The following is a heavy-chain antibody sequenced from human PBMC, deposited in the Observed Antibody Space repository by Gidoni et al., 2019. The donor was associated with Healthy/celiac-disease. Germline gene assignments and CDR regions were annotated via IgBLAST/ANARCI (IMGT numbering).Heavy chain of an antibody. CDR2: INHSGST. J-gene: IGHJ6*02. Sequence: QVQLQQWGAGLWKPSETLSLTCAVYGGSFRGYYWSWIRQPPGKGLDGIGEINHSGSTNYNPSLKSRVTISVDTSKNQFSLKLSSVTAADTAVYYCAREGRPLSYYYYGMDVWGQGTTVTVSS. D-gene: IGHD1-26*01. CDR1: GGSFRGYY. V-gene: IGHV4-34*01. CDR3: AREGRPLSYYYYGMDV.